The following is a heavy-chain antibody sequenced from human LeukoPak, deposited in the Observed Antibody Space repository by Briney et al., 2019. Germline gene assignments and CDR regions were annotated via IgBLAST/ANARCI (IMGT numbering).Heavy chain of an antibody. CDR3: AKGVAGTETMGDY. J-gene: IGHJ4*02. CDR1: GGSFSGYS. CDR2: INHSGST. V-gene: IGHV4-34*01. Sequence: SETLSLTCAVYGGSFSGYSWSWIRQPPGKGLEWIGEINHSGSTNYNPSLKSRVTISVDTSKNQFPLRLSSVTAADTAVYYCAKGVAGTETMGDYWGQGTLVTVSS. D-gene: IGHD6-19*01.